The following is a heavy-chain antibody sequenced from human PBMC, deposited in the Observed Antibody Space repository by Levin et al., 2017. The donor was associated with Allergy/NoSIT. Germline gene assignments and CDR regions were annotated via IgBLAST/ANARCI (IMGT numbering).Heavy chain of an antibody. CDR2: ISSSGGST. J-gene: IGHJ4*02. V-gene: IGHV3-23*01. CDR1: GFTFSSYA. D-gene: IGHD1-26*01. Sequence: SCAASGFTFSSYAMSWVRQAPGKGLEWVSAISSSGGSTYYADSVKGRFTISRDNSKNTLYLQMNSLRAEDTAVYYCAKAVGGTTPRWFDYWGQGTLVTVSS. CDR3: AKAVGGTTPRWFDY.